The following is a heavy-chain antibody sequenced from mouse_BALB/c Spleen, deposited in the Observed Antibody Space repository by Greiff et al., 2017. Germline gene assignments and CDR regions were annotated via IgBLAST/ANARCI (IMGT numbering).Heavy chain of an antibody. V-gene: IGHV1-69*02. D-gene: IGHD2-12*01. J-gene: IGHJ4*01. Sequence: QVQLQQPGAELVRPGASVKLSCKASGYTFTSYWINWVKQRPGQGLEWIGNIYPSDSYTNYNQKFKDKATLTVDKSSSTAYMQLSSPTSEDSAVYYCTRNDVLYAMDYWGQGTSVTVSS. CDR1: GYTFTSYW. CDR2: IYPSDSYT. CDR3: TRNDVLYAMDY.